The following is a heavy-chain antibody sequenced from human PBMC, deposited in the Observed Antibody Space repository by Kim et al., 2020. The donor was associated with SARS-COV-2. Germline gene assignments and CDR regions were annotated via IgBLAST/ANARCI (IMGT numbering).Heavy chain of an antibody. CDR2: IYYSGST. D-gene: IGHD4-17*01. CDR3: ARDGDYGDYFDY. J-gene: IGHJ4*02. V-gene: IGHV4-59*13. CDR1: GGSISSYY. Sequence: SETLSLTCTVSGGSISSYYWSWIRQPPGKGLEWIGYIYYSGSTNYNPSLKSRVTISVDTSKNQFSLKLSSVTAADTAVYYCARDGDYGDYFDYWGQGTL.